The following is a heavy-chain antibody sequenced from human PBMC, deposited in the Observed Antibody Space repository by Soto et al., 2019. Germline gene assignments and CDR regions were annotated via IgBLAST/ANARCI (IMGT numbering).Heavy chain of an antibody. J-gene: IGHJ4*02. CDR3: ASRTSGWYFDY. CDR1: GFTFSSSA. V-gene: IGHV1-58*02. Sequence: SVKVSCKASGFTFSSSAIQWVRQARGQSLEWIGWIVVGNDNTEYAQKFQDRVTITRDMSTSTAYMQMNSLRAEDTAVYYCASRTSGWYFDYWGQGTLVTVSS. CDR2: IVVGNDNT. D-gene: IGHD6-19*01.